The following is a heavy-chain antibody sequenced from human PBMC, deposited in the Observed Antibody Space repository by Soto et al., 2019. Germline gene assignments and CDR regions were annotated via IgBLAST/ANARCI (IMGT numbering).Heavy chain of an antibody. V-gene: IGHV4-59*01. CDR2: IYYSGST. CDR1: GGSISSYY. D-gene: IGHD5-18*01. CDR3: ARAGGRNGYRYGSYSVYGMDV. J-gene: IGHJ6*02. Sequence: PSETLSLTCTVSGGSISSYYWSWIRQPPGKGLEWIGYIYYSGSTNYNPSLKSRVTISVDTSKNQFSLKLSSVTAADTAVYYCARAGGRNGYRYGSYSVYGMDVWGQGTTVTVSS.